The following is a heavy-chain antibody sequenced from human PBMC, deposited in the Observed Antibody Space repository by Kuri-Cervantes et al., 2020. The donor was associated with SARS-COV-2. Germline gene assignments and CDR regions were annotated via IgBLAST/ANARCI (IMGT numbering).Heavy chain of an antibody. Sequence: SWGAVDSSIRSSNWWGGIRQPPGKGLVWIRYIYYSGSTKYNPSLKSRVTISLNTSKNQFSLKLSSVTAADTAVYYFARSGGYDYPHYWGQGTLVTVSS. CDR1: DSSIRSSNW. CDR2: IYYSGST. D-gene: IGHD3-16*01. CDR3: ARSGGYDYPHY. J-gene: IGHJ4*02. V-gene: IGHV4-28*01.